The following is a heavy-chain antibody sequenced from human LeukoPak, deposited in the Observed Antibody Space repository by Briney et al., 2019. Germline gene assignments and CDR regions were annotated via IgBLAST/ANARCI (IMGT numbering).Heavy chain of an antibody. D-gene: IGHD5-24*01. CDR1: GFIFGNYA. CDR2: IYYSGST. CDR3: ARARDGHINNWFDP. V-gene: IGHV4-59*01. J-gene: IGHJ5*02. Sequence: LTLSCAASGFIFGNYAMNWIRQPPGKGLEWIGYIYYSGSTNYNPSLESRVTISVDTSKNQFSLRMSSVTAADTAVYYCARARDGHINNWFDPWGKGTMVTVSS.